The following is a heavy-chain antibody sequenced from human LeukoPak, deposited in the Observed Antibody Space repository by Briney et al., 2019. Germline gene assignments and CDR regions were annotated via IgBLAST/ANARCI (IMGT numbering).Heavy chain of an antibody. Sequence: GGSLRLSCTASGFTFSTYAMNWVRQAPGKGLGWVSAISGSDGNTYYADSVKGRFTMSRDNSKNTVYLQMNSLGAEDTAVYYCAREDSNGYYDYWGQGTLVTVPS. J-gene: IGHJ4*02. CDR1: GFTFSTYA. CDR3: AREDSNGYYDY. D-gene: IGHD3-22*01. V-gene: IGHV3-23*01. CDR2: ISGSDGNT.